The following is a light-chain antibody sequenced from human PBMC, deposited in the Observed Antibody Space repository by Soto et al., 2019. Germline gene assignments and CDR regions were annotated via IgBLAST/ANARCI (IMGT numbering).Light chain of an antibody. CDR3: QVWDSSDNHVV. V-gene: IGLV3-21*02. CDR1: KLGSES. CDR2: DDS. J-gene: IGLJ3*02. Sequence: SYELTQPPSVSVAPGQTARITCGGSKLGSESVHWYRQKPGQAPVLVVYDDSGRPSGIPERFSGSNSGHTATLTINRVEAGDEADYYCQVWDSSDNHVVFGGGTKLTVL.